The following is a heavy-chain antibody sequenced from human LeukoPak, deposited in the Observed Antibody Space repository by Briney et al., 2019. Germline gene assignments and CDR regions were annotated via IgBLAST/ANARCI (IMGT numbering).Heavy chain of an antibody. J-gene: IGHJ4*02. CDR3: AKGTTLTTGYYFDY. V-gene: IGHV3-23*01. CDR2: ISGSGGGT. D-gene: IGHD4-11*01. Sequence: GGSLRLSCAASGFTFSNYAMSWVRQAPGKGLEWVSAISGSGGGTYYADSVKGRFTISRDNSKNTLYLQMSSLRAEDTAVYYCAKGTTLTTGYYFDYWGQGTLVTVSS. CDR1: GFTFSNYA.